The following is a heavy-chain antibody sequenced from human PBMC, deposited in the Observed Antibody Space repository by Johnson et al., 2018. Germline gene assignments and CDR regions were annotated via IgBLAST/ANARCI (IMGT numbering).Heavy chain of an antibody. V-gene: IGHV1-8*01. Sequence: VQLVESGAEVKKXGASVKVSCKASGYTFTRYDINWVRQATGHGLEWMGWMNPNSGYTGYGQKFQGRVTMSRDTSISTAYMELNSLRSEDTAIYYCARTDGDLDYWGQGTLVTVSS. D-gene: IGHD4-17*01. CDR3: ARTDGDLDY. CDR1: GYTFTRYD. J-gene: IGHJ4*02. CDR2: MNPNSGYT.